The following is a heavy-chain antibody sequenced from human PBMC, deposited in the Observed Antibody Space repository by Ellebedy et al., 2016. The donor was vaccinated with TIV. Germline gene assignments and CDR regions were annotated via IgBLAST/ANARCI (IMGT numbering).Heavy chain of an antibody. J-gene: IGHJ4*02. Sequence: MPSETLSLTCAISGDSVSSVTSAWNWIRHSPSRGLEWLGRTYYRSKWHYDYAASVRSRITIDSDTSLNQYSLQLNSVTPEDTAVYYCASGWGLKYWGQGTLVTVSS. CDR1: GDSVSSVTSA. CDR2: TYYRSKWHY. D-gene: IGHD6-19*01. V-gene: IGHV6-1*01. CDR3: ASGWGLKY.